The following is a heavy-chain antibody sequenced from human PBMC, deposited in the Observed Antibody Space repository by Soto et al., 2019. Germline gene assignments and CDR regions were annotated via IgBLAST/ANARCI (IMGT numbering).Heavy chain of an antibody. J-gene: IGHJ6*02. V-gene: IGHV3-30-3*01. CDR2: ISYDGSNK. Sequence: PGGSLRLSFAASGFTFSSYSMHWVRQAPGKGLEWVAVISYDGSNKYYADSVKGRFTISRDNSKNTLYLQMNSLRAEDTAVYYCARSGSSYYYYYGMDVWGQGTTVTVSS. CDR1: GFTFSSYS. D-gene: IGHD1-26*01. CDR3: ARSGSSYYYYYGMDV.